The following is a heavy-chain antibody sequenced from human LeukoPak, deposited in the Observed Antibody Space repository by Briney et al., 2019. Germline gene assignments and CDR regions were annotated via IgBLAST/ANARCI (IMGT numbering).Heavy chain of an antibody. CDR1: GFTFSSYG. V-gene: IGHV3-23*01. D-gene: IGHD6-13*01. CDR2: ISGSGGST. J-gene: IGHJ6*03. Sequence: PGGSLRLSCAASGFTFSSYGMSWVRQAPGKGLEWVSAISGSGGSTYYADSVKGRFTISRDNSKNTLYLQMNSLRAEDTAVYYCAKQNSIAAYYYYYMDVWGKGTTVTTSS. CDR3: AKQNSIAAYYYYYMDV.